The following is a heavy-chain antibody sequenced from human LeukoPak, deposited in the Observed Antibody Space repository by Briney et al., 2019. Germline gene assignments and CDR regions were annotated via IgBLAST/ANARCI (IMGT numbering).Heavy chain of an antibody. D-gene: IGHD2/OR15-2a*01. J-gene: IGHJ3*02. CDR2: IYYSGST. V-gene: IGHV4-61*08. Sequence: SETLSLTCTVSGGSISSGGYYWSWIRQPPGKGLEWIGYIYYSGSTNYNPSLKSRVTISVDTSKNQFSLKLSSVTAADTAVYYCARESMLAPAWISGAFDIWGQGTMVTVSS. CDR1: GGSISSGGYY. CDR3: ARESMLAPAWISGAFDI.